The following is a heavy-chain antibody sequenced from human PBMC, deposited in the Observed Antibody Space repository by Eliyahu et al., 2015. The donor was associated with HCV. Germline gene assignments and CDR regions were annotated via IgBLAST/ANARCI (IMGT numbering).Heavy chain of an antibody. V-gene: IGHV3-23*01. CDR1: GFTFSSYA. CDR2: ISYGGGTT. CDR3: AKDHDATVLQAGYFQH. Sequence: EVQVLESGGGLVQPGGSLRLSCAASGFTFSSYAMSWVRQAPGKGLEGVSSISYGGGTTYYADSVKGRFTISRDNSKNTLHLQMSSLRADDTAVYYCAKDHDATVLQAGYFQHWGQGTLVTVSS. J-gene: IGHJ1*01. D-gene: IGHD2/OR15-2a*01.